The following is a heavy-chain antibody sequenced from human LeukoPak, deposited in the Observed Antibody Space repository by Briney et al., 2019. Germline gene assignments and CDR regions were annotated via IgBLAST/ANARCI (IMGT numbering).Heavy chain of an antibody. CDR1: GGSFSGYH. V-gene: IGHV4-34*01. J-gene: IGHJ3*02. CDR3: ARDGTYYYDSSGLNAFDI. D-gene: IGHD3-22*01. Sequence: SETLSLTCAVYGGSFSGYHWSWIRQPPGKGLEWIGEINHSGSTYYNPSLKSRVTISVDTSKNQFSLKLSSVTAADTAVYYCARDGTYYYDSSGLNAFDIWGQGTMVTVSS. CDR2: INHSGST.